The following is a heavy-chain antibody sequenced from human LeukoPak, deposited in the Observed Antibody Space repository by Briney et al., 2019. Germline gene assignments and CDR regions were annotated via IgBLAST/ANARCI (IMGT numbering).Heavy chain of an antibody. D-gene: IGHD5-18*01. Sequence: ASVTVTCKASGYTFTGYYMHWVRQAPGQGLEWMGWINPNSGGTNYAQKFQGRVTMTRDTSISTAYMELSRLRSDDTAVYYCAREDTAMPVPDYWGQGTLVTVSS. CDR3: AREDTAMPVPDY. CDR2: INPNSGGT. CDR1: GYTFTGYY. J-gene: IGHJ4*02. V-gene: IGHV1-2*02.